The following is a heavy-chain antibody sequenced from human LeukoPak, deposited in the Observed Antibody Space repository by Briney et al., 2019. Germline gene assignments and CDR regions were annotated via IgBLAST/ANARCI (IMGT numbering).Heavy chain of an antibody. J-gene: IGHJ5*02. D-gene: IGHD3-22*01. CDR1: GYTFTGYY. V-gene: IGHV1-2*02. CDR3: ARDRGGSTYYDSSGYSSWFDP. CDR2: INPNSGGK. Sequence: ASVKVSCKASGYTFTGYYMHWVRQAPGQGLEWMGWINPNSGGKNYAQTFQGRVTMTRDTSISTAYMELSRLRSDDTAVYYCARDRGGSTYYDSSGYSSWFDPWGQGTLGTVSS.